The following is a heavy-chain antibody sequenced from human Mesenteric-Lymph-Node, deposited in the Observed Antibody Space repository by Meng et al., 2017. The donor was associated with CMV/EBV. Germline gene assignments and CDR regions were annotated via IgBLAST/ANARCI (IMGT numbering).Heavy chain of an antibody. J-gene: IGHJ4*02. D-gene: IGHD3-3*01. Sequence: GESLKISCAASGFSFSTYAMSWVRQAPGKGLEWVSSINNNAGNRYYADSPKGRFTISRDNSKSTVYLQMNDLRAEDTAVYYCARRVHCFDYWGQGTLVTVSS. CDR2: INNNAGNR. CDR3: ARRVHCFDY. CDR1: GFSFSTYA. V-gene: IGHV3-23*01.